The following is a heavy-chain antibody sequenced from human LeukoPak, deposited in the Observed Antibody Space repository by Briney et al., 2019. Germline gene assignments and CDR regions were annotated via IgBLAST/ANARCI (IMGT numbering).Heavy chain of an antibody. CDR3: ARDRGYSGYASSGY. J-gene: IGHJ4*02. CDR2: ISAYNGNT. V-gene: IGHV1-18*01. Sequence: ASVKVSCKASGYTFTSYGISWVRQAPGQGLEWMGWISAYNGNTNYAQKFQGRVTMTTDSSTSTVYMGLRTLTSDDTAVYYCARDRGYSGYASSGYWGQGTLATVSS. D-gene: IGHD5-12*01. CDR1: GYTFTSYG.